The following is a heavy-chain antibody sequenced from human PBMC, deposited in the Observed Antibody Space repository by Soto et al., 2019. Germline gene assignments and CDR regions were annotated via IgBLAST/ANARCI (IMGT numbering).Heavy chain of an antibody. CDR3: ARTSKGYSSDWYFDL. J-gene: IGHJ2*01. D-gene: IGHD5-18*01. CDR1: GFTFSSYA. CDR2: ISYDGSNK. Sequence: QVQLVESGGGVVQPGRSLRLSCAASGFTFSSYAMHWVRQAPGKGLEWVAVISYDGSNKYYADSVKGRFTISRDNSKNTLYLQMNSLRAEDTAVYYCARTSKGYSSDWYFDLWGRGTLVTVSS. V-gene: IGHV3-30-3*01.